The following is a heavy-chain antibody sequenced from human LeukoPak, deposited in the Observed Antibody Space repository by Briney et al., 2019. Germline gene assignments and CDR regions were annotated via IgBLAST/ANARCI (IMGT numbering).Heavy chain of an antibody. CDR3: TAEQSSSGYIWFGQ. V-gene: IGHV3-15*01. CDR2: IKSKNDGETI. CDR1: GFTFSRTW. D-gene: IGHD6-13*01. Sequence: GGSLRLSCAASGFTFSRTWMSWVRQAPGKGLEWVGRIKSKNDGETIDYAAPVKGRFTISRDDSKNTLYLQMNGLKTEDTAVYYCTAEQSSSGYIWFGQWGQGNLVTVSS. J-gene: IGHJ4*02.